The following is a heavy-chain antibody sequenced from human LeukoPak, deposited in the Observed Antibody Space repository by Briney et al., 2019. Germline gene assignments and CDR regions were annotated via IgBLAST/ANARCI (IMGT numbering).Heavy chain of an antibody. Sequence: GGSLRLSCAVSGTTLGNYGMSWVRQPPGKGLEWVAGISDSGGGTNYADSVKGRFTISRDTPRNTLYLQMNSLRAEDTAVYFCAKRGVVIRVFLVGFHKEAYYFDSWGQGALVTVSS. CDR3: AKRGVVIRVFLVGFHKEAYYFDS. D-gene: IGHD3-10*01. V-gene: IGHV3-23*01. J-gene: IGHJ4*02. CDR2: ISDSGGGT. CDR1: GTTLGNYG.